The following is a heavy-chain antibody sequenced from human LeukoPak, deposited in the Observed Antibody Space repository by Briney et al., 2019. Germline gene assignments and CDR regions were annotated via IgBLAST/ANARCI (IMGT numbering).Heavy chain of an antibody. CDR3: ARDWVGDYAIDP. CDR1: GGSISSGGYY. J-gene: IGHJ5*02. D-gene: IGHD4-17*01. CDR2: IYYSGST. Sequence: PSEILSLTCTVSGGSISSGGYYWSWIRQHPGKGLEWIGYIYYSGSTYYNPSLKSRVTISVDTSRNQFSLKLSSVTAADTAVYYCARDWVGDYAIDPWGQGTLVTVSS. V-gene: IGHV4-31*03.